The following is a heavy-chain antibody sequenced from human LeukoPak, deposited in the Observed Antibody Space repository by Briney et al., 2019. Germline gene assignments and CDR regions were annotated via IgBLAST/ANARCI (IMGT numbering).Heavy chain of an antibody. CDR2: ISSSGGST. CDR1: GFTFSDYY. V-gene: IGHV3-23*01. Sequence: GGSLRLSCAASGFTFSDYYMTWVRQAPGKGLEGVAGISSSGGSTYYADSVKGRFTISRDNSKNTLYLQMNSLRAEDTALYYCARDANRYYYYYYMDVWGKGTTVTVSS. CDR3: ARDANRYYYYYYMDV. J-gene: IGHJ6*03.